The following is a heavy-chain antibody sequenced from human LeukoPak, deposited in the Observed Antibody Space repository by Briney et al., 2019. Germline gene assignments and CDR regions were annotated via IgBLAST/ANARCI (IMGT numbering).Heavy chain of an antibody. CDR3: ARMVEGSYYSYWFDP. V-gene: IGHV5-10-1*01. Sequence: PGESLPISCKGSGYSFTSYWISWVRQMPGKGLEWMGRIDPSDSYTNYSPSFQGHVTISADKSISTAYLQWSSLKASDTAMYYCARMVEGSYYSYWFDPWGQGTLVTVSS. CDR1: GYSFTSYW. J-gene: IGHJ5*02. CDR2: IDPSDSYT. D-gene: IGHD3-10*01.